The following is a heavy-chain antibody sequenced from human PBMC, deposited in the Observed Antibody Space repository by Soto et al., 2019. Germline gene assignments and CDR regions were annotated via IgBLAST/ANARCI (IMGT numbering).Heavy chain of an antibody. CDR3: ARFPHNVVVAAKGFYYYYGMDV. CDR2: IIPIFGTA. Sequence: ASVKVSCKASGGTFSSYAISWVRQAPGQGLEWMGGIIPIFGTANYAQKFQGRVTITADESTSTAYMELSSLRSEDTAVYYCARFPHNVVVAAKGFYYYYGMDVWGQGTTVTVSS. J-gene: IGHJ6*02. V-gene: IGHV1-69*13. D-gene: IGHD2-15*01. CDR1: GGTFSSYA.